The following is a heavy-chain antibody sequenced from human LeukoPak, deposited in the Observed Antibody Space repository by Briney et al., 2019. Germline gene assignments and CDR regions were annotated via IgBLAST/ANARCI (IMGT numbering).Heavy chain of an antibody. J-gene: IGHJ4*02. D-gene: IGHD2/OR15-2a*01. CDR1: GGSISSHY. CDR3: AGHHPRNTVDF. V-gene: IGHV4-59*08. CDR2: ISDMGSI. Sequence: SETLSLTCTVSGGSISSHYWSWIRQPPGKGLEWIAYISDMGSINYNPSLKSRVTISLDTSKNQFSLKLSSVTAADTAVYYCAGHHPRNTVDFWGQGTLVTVSS.